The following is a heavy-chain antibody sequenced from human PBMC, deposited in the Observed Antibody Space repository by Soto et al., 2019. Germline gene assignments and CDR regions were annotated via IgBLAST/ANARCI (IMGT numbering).Heavy chain of an antibody. V-gene: IGHV6-1*01. CDR1: GDSVSSNSAA. CDR3: AREGAIFGGAPPAVDNHMYYMDV. D-gene: IGHD3-3*01. CDR2: TYYRSKWYN. J-gene: IGHJ6*03. Sequence: PSQTLSLTCVISGDSVSSNSAAWNWIRQPPSRGLEWLGRTYYRSKWYNDYAVSVKSRITINPDTSKNQFSLQLNSVTPEDTAVYYCAREGAIFGGAPPAVDNHMYYMDVWGKGTTVTVS.